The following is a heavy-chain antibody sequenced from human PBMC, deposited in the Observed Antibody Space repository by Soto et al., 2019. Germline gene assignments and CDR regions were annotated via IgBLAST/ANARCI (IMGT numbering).Heavy chain of an antibody. CDR3: ARTYYDFWSGYWRWFDP. J-gene: IGHJ5*02. CDR2: IYYSGNT. V-gene: IGHV4-39*07. CDR1: GGSISSSSYY. Sequence: SETLSLTCTVSGGSISSSSYYWGWIRQPPGKGLEWIGSIYYSGNTYYNPSLKSRVTISIDTSKNQFSLKLSSVTAADTAVYYCARTYYDFWSGYWRWFDPWGQGTLVTVSS. D-gene: IGHD3-3*01.